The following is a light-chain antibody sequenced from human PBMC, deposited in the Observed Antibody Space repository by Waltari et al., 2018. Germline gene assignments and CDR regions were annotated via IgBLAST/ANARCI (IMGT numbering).Light chain of an antibody. V-gene: IGKV3-11*01. CDR2: GAS. CDR3: HQRSNWPIT. J-gene: IGKJ5*01. CDR1: HSVDSY. Sequence: EIVLTQSPATLSLSPGERTTPSCRARHSVDSYLLWYQQKPGQTPRLLVYGASNRATGIPARFSGSGSGTDFTLTIDSLESEDFAVYYCHQRSNWPITFGQGTRLEIK.